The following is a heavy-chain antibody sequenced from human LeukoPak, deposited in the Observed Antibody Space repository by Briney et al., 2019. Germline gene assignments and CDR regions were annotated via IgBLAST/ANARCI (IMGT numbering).Heavy chain of an antibody. CDR1: GGSFSSSSYS. J-gene: IGHJ3*02. Sequence: SETLSLTCTVSGGSFSSSSYSWGWIRQPPGKGLEWIGSIYYSGSTYYNPSLKSRVTISVDTSKTQFSLRLSSVTAADTAVYYCARSDCSSTSCYAFDIWGQGTMVTVSS. D-gene: IGHD2-2*01. CDR2: IYYSGST. V-gene: IGHV4-39*01. CDR3: ARSDCSSTSCYAFDI.